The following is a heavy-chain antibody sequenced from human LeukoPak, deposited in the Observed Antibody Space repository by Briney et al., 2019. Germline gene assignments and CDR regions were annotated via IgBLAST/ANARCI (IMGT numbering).Heavy chain of an antibody. CDR3: ARGTIFGVRLGAPDY. Sequence: GGSLRLSCAASGFTFSSYAMHWVRQAPGKGLEYVSAISSNGGSTYYANSVKGRFTISRDNSKNTLYLQMGSLRAEDMAVYYCARGTIFGVRLGAPDYWGQGTLVTVSS. V-gene: IGHV3-64*01. CDR2: ISSNGGST. J-gene: IGHJ4*02. CDR1: GFTFSSYA. D-gene: IGHD3-3*01.